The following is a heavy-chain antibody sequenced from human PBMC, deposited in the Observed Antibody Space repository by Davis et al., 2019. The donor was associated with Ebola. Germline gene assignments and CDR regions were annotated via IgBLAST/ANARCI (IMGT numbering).Heavy chain of an antibody. J-gene: IGHJ2*01. Sequence: ASVKVSCKASGYTFTGYYMPWARQAPGQGLEWMGRINPNSGGTNNAQKFQGRVTMTRDTSIITAYMERSRLRSDDTAVYYCARADPYYYDSSGYYTYWYFDLWGRGTLVTVSS. V-gene: IGHV1-2*06. CDR1: GYTFTGYY. CDR2: INPNSGGT. D-gene: IGHD3-22*01. CDR3: ARADPYYYDSSGYYTYWYFDL.